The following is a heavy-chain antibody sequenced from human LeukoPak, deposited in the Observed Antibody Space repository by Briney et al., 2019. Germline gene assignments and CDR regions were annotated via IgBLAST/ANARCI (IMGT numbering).Heavy chain of an antibody. CDR1: GFTFDDYG. J-gene: IGHJ6*03. CDR2: IYSGGST. Sequence: PGGSLRLSCAASGFTFDDYGMSWVRQAPGKGLEWVSVIYSGGSTYYADSVKGRFTISRDNSKNTLYLQMNSLRAEDTAVYYCAREYYYDSSGYYGHYYYYYMDVWGKGTTVTVSS. CDR3: AREYYYDSSGYYGHYYYYYMDV. V-gene: IGHV3-66*02. D-gene: IGHD3-22*01.